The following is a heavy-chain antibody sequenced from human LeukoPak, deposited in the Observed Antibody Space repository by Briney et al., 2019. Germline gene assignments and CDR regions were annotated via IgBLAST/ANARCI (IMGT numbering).Heavy chain of an antibody. V-gene: IGHV3-66*02. CDR3: ARPPNDFWSGYPYYYYYMDV. Sequence: GGSLRLSCAASGFTFSSYAMSWVRQAPGKGLEWVSVIYRGGDTYYADSVKGRFTISRDNSKNTLYLQMNSLRADDTAVYYCARPPNDFWSGYPYYYYYMDVWGKGTTVTVSS. CDR1: GFTFSSYA. J-gene: IGHJ6*03. D-gene: IGHD3-3*01. CDR2: IYRGGDT.